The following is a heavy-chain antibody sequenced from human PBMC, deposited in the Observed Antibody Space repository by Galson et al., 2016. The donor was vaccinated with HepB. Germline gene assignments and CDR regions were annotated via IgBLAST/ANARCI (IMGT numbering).Heavy chain of an antibody. J-gene: IGHJ5*02. CDR3: AHSPNKLFLFNWALPNYFDP. D-gene: IGHD7-27*01. CDR1: GFSLPTLGVG. Sequence: PALVKPTQTLTLTCTFSGFSLPTLGVGVGWIRQPPGKALEWLGIIFWDDDKRYNPSLKSRLTITKDISKNEVVLTLTNVDPADTATYYCAHSPNKLFLFNWALPNYFDPWGQGTLVIVSS. V-gene: IGHV2-5*02. CDR2: IFWDDDK.